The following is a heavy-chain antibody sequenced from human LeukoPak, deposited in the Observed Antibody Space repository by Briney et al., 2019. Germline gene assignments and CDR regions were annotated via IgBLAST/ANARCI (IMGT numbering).Heavy chain of an antibody. CDR3: AALHEELDY. Sequence: GGSLRLSCAASGFTFSRYWMSWVRQAPEKGLEWVANIKQDGSEKNYVDSVRGRFTISRDNAKNSLYLGMNSLRVEDTAVYYCAALHEELDYWGQGTLVTVSS. CDR2: IKQDGSEK. D-gene: IGHD1-26*01. CDR1: GFTFSRYW. V-gene: IGHV3-7*03. J-gene: IGHJ4*02.